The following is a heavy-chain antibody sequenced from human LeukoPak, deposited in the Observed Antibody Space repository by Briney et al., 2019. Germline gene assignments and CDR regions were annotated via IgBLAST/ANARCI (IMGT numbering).Heavy chain of an antibody. CDR2: IYHSGST. CDR3: ARLQRRYCSSTSCYLNWFDP. Sequence: SQTLSLTCAVSGGSISSGGYSWRWIRQPPGKGLEWIGYIYHSGSTYYNPSLKSRVTISVDRSKNQFSLKLSSVTAADTAVYYCARLQRRYCSSTSCYLNWFDPWGQGTLVTVSS. CDR1: GGSISSGGYS. D-gene: IGHD2-2*01. J-gene: IGHJ5*02. V-gene: IGHV4-30-2*01.